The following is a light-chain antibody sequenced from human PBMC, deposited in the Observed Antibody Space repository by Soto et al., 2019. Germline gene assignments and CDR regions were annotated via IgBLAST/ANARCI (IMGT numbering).Light chain of an antibody. Sequence: EIVLTQSPATLSLSPGERATLSCRASQSVSSYLAWYQQKPGQAPRLLIYDASNRATGIPARFSGSGSGTDFTLTISSLEXEDXXXXXXXXXXXXPLTFGGGTKVEIK. J-gene: IGKJ4*01. CDR3: XXXXXXPLT. CDR2: DAS. CDR1: QSVSSY. V-gene: IGKV3-11*01.